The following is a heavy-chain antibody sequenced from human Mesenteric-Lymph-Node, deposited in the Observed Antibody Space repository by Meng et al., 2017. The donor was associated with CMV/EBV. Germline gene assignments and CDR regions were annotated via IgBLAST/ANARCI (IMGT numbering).Heavy chain of an antibody. CDR2: ISSAWTYI. CDR3: WASGWYAGPFDY. CDR1: GFTISSYT. Sequence: GESLKISCAASGFTISSYTMNWVRQAPGKGLEWVSSISSAWTYIYYADSVKGRFTISRDNSKNTLYLQMNSLRAEDTDVYYCWASGWYAGPFDYWGHGTLVTVSS. J-gene: IGHJ4*01. D-gene: IGHD6-19*01. V-gene: IGHV3-21*04.